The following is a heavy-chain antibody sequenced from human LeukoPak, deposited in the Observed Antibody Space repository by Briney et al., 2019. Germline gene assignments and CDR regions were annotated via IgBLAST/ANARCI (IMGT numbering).Heavy chain of an antibody. J-gene: IGHJ4*02. Sequence: SETLSLTCSVSSYSISSGYYWGWIRQPPGKGLEWIGSIYYSGSTYYNPSLKSRVTISVDTSKNQFSLKLSSVTAADTAVYYCARGRYYFDYWGQGTLVTVSS. CDR2: IYYSGST. CDR1: SYSISSGYY. V-gene: IGHV4-38-2*02. CDR3: ARGRYYFDY.